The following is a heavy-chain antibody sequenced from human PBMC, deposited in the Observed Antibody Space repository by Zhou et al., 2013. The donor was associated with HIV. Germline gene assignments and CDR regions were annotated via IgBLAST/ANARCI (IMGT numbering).Heavy chain of an antibody. V-gene: IGHV1-69*12. CDR2: IVPVFGTT. Sequence: QVQLVQSGAEVKKPGSSVKVSCKASGGTFSRYAISWVRQAPGQGLEWMGRIVPVFGTTTYAPKFQGRVTITADESTSTAFMDLSSLRSDDTAVYYCARSVTSTPGSGWFDPWGQGTLITVSS. D-gene: IGHD1-1*01. J-gene: IGHJ5*02. CDR3: ARSVTSTPGSGWFDP. CDR1: GGTFSRYA.